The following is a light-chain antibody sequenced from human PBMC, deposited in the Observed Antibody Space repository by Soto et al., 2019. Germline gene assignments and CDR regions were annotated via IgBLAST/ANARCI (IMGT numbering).Light chain of an antibody. CDR2: GAS. V-gene: IGKV1-5*01. CDR3: QQYADRPRT. CDR1: QSVSSW. J-gene: IGKJ1*01. Sequence: DIQMTQSPSTLSASVGDRVTITCRASQSVSSWLAWYQQKPGKAPTLLIHGASSLQSGVPSRYSGSGSGTDFTLTISSLESEDFAVYFCQQYADRPRTFGQGTKVDIK.